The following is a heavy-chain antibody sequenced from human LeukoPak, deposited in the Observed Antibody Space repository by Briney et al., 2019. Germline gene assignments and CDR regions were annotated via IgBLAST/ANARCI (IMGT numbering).Heavy chain of an antibody. CDR1: GFTFSSYA. D-gene: IGHD3-16*02. J-gene: IGHJ4*02. V-gene: IGHV3-23*01. CDR2: ISGSGGST. CDR3: AKSDYEYVWGSYRYLYSSHC. Sequence: GGSLRLSCAASGFTFSSYAMSWVRQAPGKGLECVSAISGSGGSTYYADSVKGRFTISRDNSKNTLYLQMNSLRAEDTAVYYCAKSDYEYVWGSYRYLYSSHCWGQGTLVTVSS.